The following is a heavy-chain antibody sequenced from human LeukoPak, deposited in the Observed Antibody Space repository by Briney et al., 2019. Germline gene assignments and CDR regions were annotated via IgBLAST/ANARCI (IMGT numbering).Heavy chain of an antibody. Sequence: GGSLRLSCAASGFTFSSYWMNWVRQAPGKGLEWVAVIWYDGSNKYYADSVKGRFTISRDNSKNTLYLQMNSLRAEDTAVYYCARGSQWLVRGGFDYWGQGTLVTVSS. D-gene: IGHD6-19*01. CDR2: IWYDGSNK. V-gene: IGHV3-33*08. CDR3: ARGSQWLVRGGFDY. CDR1: GFTFSSYW. J-gene: IGHJ4*02.